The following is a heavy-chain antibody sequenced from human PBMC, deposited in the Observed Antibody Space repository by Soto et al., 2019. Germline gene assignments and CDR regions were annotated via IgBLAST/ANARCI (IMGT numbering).Heavy chain of an antibody. V-gene: IGHV3-7*01. CDR2: IKQDGSER. D-gene: IGHD6-19*01. CDR1: GFTFSNYW. Sequence: PAGSLRLSCAASGFTFSNYWMSWVRQAPGKGLEWVANIKQDGSERYYVDSVKGRFTLSRDNAKNSLQLQMSSLRDEDTAIYFCARVAYGNGWIFDYWGPGTMVTVYS. J-gene: IGHJ4*01. CDR3: ARVAYGNGWIFDY.